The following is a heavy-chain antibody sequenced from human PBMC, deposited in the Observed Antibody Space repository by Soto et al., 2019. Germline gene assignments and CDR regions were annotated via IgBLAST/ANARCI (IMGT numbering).Heavy chain of an antibody. J-gene: IGHJ4*02. D-gene: IGHD3-22*01. CDR3: AGQYYYDSSGGGYYFDY. V-gene: IGHV1-69*13. CDR1: GGTFSSYA. Sequence: GASVKVSCKASGGTFSSYAISWVRQAPGQGLEWMGGIIPIFGTANYAQKFQGRVTITADESTSTAYMELSSLRSEDTAVYYCAGQYYYDSSGGGYYFDYWGQGTLVTVSS. CDR2: IIPIFGTA.